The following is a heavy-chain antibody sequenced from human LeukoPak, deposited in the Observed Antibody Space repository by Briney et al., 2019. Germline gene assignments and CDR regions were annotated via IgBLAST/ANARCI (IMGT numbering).Heavy chain of an antibody. CDR1: GFTVITND. J-gene: IGHJ4*02. CDR2: LYSDGNT. D-gene: IGHD1-14*01. Sequence: GGSLRLSCAASGFTVITNDMTWVRQAPGKGLEWVSVLYSDGNTTYADSVQGRFTISRDSSKNTLYLEMNSLSPDDTAVYYCARGVEPLAANTLAYWGQGTLVTVSS. CDR3: ARGVEPLAANTLAY. V-gene: IGHV3-53*01.